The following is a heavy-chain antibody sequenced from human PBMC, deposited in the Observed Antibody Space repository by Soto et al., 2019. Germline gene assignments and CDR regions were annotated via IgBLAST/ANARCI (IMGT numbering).Heavy chain of an antibody. Sequence: QVQLVQSGAEVKKPGASVKVSCKASGYTFTGYYIHWVRQAPGQGLEWMGWINPNSGGTNYAQKFQGWVTMTRDTSISTAYMELSRLRSSDTAVYYCVRDGGMATVPTLDFDYWGQGTLVTVSS. CDR3: VRDGGMATVPTLDFDY. J-gene: IGHJ4*02. D-gene: IGHD4-4*01. CDR2: INPNSGGT. CDR1: GYTFTGYY. V-gene: IGHV1-2*04.